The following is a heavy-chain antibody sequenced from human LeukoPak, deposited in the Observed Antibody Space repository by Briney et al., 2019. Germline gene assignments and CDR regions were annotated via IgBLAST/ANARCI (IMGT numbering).Heavy chain of an antibody. CDR3: ARDRGPYYDYVWGSYRPVPFDY. J-gene: IGHJ4*02. V-gene: IGHV3-21*01. D-gene: IGHD3-16*02. Sequence: GGSQRLSCAASGFTFSSYSMNCVRQAPGKGLEWVSSISSSTSYIYYADSVKGRFTISRDNAKNSLYLQMNSLRAEDTAVYYCARDRGPYYDYVWGSYRPVPFDYWGQGTLVTVSS. CDR2: ISSSTSYI. CDR1: GFTFSSYS.